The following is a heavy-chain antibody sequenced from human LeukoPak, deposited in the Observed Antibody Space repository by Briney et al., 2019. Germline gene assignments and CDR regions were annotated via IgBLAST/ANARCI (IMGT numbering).Heavy chain of an antibody. CDR2: INHSGST. Sequence: PSETLSLTCAVYGGSFSGYYWSWLRQPPGKGLEWIGEINHSGSTNYNPSLKSRVTISVDTSKNQFSLKLSSVTAADTAVYYCARGGYQLPYGPWRANWFDPWGQGTLVTVSS. D-gene: IGHD2-2*01. J-gene: IGHJ5*02. V-gene: IGHV4-34*01. CDR3: ARGGYQLPYGPWRANWFDP. CDR1: GGSFSGYY.